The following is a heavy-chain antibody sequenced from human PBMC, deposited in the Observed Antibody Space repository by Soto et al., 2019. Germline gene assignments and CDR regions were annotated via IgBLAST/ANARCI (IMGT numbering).Heavy chain of an antibody. J-gene: IGHJ4*02. V-gene: IGHV4-39*01. CDR3: ARRVHDGGRLYYVDY. CDR1: GASVSSDTYL. Sequence: SETLSLTCSVSGASVSSDTYLWGWIRQAPGKGLEWIGSASYTGATYLTPSLKSRVTISVDTSKNRFSLNLSSLTAADTAVYYCARRVHDGGRLYYVDYSGQIILVTVSS. D-gene: IGHD3-10*01. CDR2: ASYTGAT.